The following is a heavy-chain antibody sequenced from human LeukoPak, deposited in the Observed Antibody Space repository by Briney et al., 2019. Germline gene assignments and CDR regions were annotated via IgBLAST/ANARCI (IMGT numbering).Heavy chain of an antibody. V-gene: IGHV4-59*11. CDR3: ARGEPATIRGFDY. CDR2: IYYSGST. J-gene: IGHJ4*02. CDR1: GGSISSHY. Sequence: SETLSLTCTVSGGSISSHYWSWLRQPPGKGLEWLGYIYYSGSTNYNPSPKSRVTISVDTSKNQFSLKLSSVTAADTAVYYCARGEPATIRGFDYWGQGTLVTVSS. D-gene: IGHD5-24*01.